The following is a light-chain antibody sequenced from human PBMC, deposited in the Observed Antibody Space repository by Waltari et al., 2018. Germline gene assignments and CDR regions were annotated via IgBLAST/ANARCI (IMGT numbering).Light chain of an antibody. CDR2: EGS. J-gene: IGLJ3*02. V-gene: IGLV2-23*01. Sequence: QSALTQPASVSRSPGQSLTIPCTGTSSDVGSYNLVSRYQQHPGKAPNLMIYEGSKRPSGVSDRFSSSKSGNTASLTISGLQAEDEADYYCWSYAGSSTWVFGGGTKLTVL. CDR3: WSYAGSSTWV. CDR1: SSDVGSYNL.